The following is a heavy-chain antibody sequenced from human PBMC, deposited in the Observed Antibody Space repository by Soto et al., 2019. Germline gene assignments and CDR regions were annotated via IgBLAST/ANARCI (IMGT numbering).Heavy chain of an antibody. CDR3: ARFGGGWFDP. CDR1: GGSISSDY. CDR2: IYYSGST. V-gene: IGHV4-59*01. D-gene: IGHD3-3*01. Sequence: SETLSLTCTVSGGSISSDYWSWIRQPPGKGLEWIGYIYYSGSTNYNPSLKSRVTISGDTSKNQFSLNLTSVTAADTAVYFCARFGGGWFDPWGQGTLVTVSS. J-gene: IGHJ5*02.